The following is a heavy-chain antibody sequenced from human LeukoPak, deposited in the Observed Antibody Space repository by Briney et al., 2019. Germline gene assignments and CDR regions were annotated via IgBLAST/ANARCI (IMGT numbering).Heavy chain of an antibody. CDR1: GSSINSDYY. J-gene: IGHJ4*02. D-gene: IGHD6-19*01. V-gene: IGHV4-38-2*02. Sequence: SETLSLTCTASGSSINSDYYWGWIRQPPGKGLEWIGSIFHSGSTYYNPSLKSRVTISVDTSKNQFSLKLSSVTAADTAVYYCAGAPQWLAFDFWGQGTLVTVSS. CDR2: IFHSGST. CDR3: AGAPQWLAFDF.